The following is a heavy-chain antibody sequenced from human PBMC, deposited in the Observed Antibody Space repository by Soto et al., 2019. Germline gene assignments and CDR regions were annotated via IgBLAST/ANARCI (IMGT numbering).Heavy chain of an antibody. D-gene: IGHD2-15*01. V-gene: IGHV3-23*01. Sequence: EVQLLESGGGLVQPGGSLRLSCAASGFTFSSYAMSWVRQAPGKGLEWVSAISGSGGSTYYADSVKGRFTISRDNSKNPLYLQMTSLRAEDTAVYYCAKDWGSDIVVVAATKGVGAFDIWGQGTMVTVSS. CDR3: AKDWGSDIVVVAATKGVGAFDI. J-gene: IGHJ3*02. CDR2: ISGSGGST. CDR1: GFTFSSYA.